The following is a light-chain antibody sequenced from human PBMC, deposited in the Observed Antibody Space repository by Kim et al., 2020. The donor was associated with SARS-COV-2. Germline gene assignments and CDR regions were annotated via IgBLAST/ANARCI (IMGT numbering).Light chain of an antibody. Sequence: QSVLTQPPSASGTPGQRVTISYSGSSSNIGINSVYWYQQLPGTAPKLLIYTNNQRPSGVPDRFSGSKSGTSASLAISGLQSEDEADYSCAAWDDSLNGPVFGGGTKLTVL. J-gene: IGLJ3*02. V-gene: IGLV1-44*01. CDR3: AAWDDSLNGPV. CDR1: SSNIGINS. CDR2: TNN.